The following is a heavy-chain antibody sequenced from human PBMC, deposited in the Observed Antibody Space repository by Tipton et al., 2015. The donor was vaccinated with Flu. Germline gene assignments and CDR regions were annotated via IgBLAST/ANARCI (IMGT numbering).Heavy chain of an antibody. CDR3: ARVDLSGSYTADY. Sequence: TLSLTCYVSGASISSSFYWNWIRQPPGKGLEWIGYIHYSGYTNYNPSLRSRVSISVDTSKNQFSLKLSSVTAADTAVYYCARVDLSGSYTADYWGQGTLVTVSS. V-gene: IGHV4-59*08. J-gene: IGHJ4*02. D-gene: IGHD1-26*01. CDR1: GASISSSFY. CDR2: IHYSGYT.